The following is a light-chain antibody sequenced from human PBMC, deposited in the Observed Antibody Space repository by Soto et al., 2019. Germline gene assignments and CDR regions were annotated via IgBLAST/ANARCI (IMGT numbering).Light chain of an antibody. Sequence: EIVMTQSPATLSVSPGERATLSCRASQSVSSNLAWYQQKPGQAPRLLIYGASTRATGIPARFSGSGSGTEFTLTISSLQSEDIAVYYCQHYNNWPRTFGQGNKVEIK. CDR1: QSVSSN. CDR2: GAS. CDR3: QHYNNWPRT. V-gene: IGKV3-15*01. J-gene: IGKJ1*01.